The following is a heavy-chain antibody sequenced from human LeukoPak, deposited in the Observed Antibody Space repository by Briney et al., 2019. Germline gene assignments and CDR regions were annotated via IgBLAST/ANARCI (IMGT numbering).Heavy chain of an antibody. CDR3: ARDTYTTVTAMDV. V-gene: IGHV4-4*08. CDR1: GGSISSYY. Sequence: SETLSLTCTVSGGSISSYYWSWIRQPPGKGLEWIGRIYTSGSTNYNPSLKSRVTISVDTSKNQFSLKLSSVTAADTAVYYCARDTYTTVTAMDVWGKGTTAIVSS. D-gene: IGHD4-17*01. CDR2: IYTSGST. J-gene: IGHJ6*03.